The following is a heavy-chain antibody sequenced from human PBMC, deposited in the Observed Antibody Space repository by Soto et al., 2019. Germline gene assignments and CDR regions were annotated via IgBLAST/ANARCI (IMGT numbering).Heavy chain of an antibody. CDR3: AREDGEAAGIYYGMDV. Sequence: GGSLRLSCAASGFTVSSNYMSWVRQAPGKGLEWVSVIYSGGSTYYADSVKGRFTISRDNSKNTLYLQMNSLRAEDTAVYYCAREDGEAAGIYYGMDVWGQGTTVTVSS. D-gene: IGHD6-13*01. V-gene: IGHV3-53*01. CDR1: GFTVSSNY. CDR2: IYSGGST. J-gene: IGHJ6*02.